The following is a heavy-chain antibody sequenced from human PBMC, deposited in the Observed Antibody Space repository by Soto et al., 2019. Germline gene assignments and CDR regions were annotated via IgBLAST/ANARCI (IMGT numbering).Heavy chain of an antibody. CDR3: AHSPASCDGTGCDYFDY. CDR1: GFSLSTHRVG. J-gene: IGHJ4*02. CDR2: ISGDDGK. Sequence: QITLKESGPTLVKPTQTLTLTCTFSGFSLSTHRVGVAWIRQPPGKALEWLTLISGDDGKHYSPSLRTRLTITKETSKNQVVLTLTYMDPMDTATYYCAHSPASCDGTGCDYFDYWGLGTLVTVSS. D-gene: IGHD2-21*01. V-gene: IGHV2-5*02.